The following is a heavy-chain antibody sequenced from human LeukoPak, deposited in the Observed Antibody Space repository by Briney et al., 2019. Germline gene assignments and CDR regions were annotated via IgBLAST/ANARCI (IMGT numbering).Heavy chain of an antibody. Sequence: PGGSLSLSCAASGFTFSSYSMHWIRQAPGKGLEWVSYISGSSRTMYYADSVKGRFTISRDNAKNSLYLQMNSLRAEDTAVYYCARDLGLYDYGGNIDYWGQGTLVTVSS. J-gene: IGHJ4*02. V-gene: IGHV3-48*04. D-gene: IGHD4-23*01. CDR2: ISGSSRTM. CDR1: GFTFSSYS. CDR3: ARDLGLYDYGGNIDY.